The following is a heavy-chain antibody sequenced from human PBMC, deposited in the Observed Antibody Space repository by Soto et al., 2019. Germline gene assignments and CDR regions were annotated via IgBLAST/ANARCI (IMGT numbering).Heavy chain of an antibody. Sequence: GGSLRLSCEASGFTFDDYAMHWVRQAPGKGLEWVSLISWDGGSTYYADSVKGRFTISRDNSKNSLYLQMNSLRAEDTALYYCEKARAYGMATIKTDYYYRMDVWGQGTTVTVSS. CDR2: ISWDGGST. CDR3: EKARAYGMATIKTDYYYRMDV. D-gene: IGHD5-12*01. J-gene: IGHJ6*02. V-gene: IGHV3-43D*04. CDR1: GFTFDDYA.